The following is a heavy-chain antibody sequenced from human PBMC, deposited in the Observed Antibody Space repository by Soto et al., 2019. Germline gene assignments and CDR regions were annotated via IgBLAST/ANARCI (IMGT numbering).Heavy chain of an antibody. CDR1: GFTFSSYA. CDR2: ISGSGGST. CDR3: AKVWRITIFGVVPWIDAFDI. D-gene: IGHD3-3*01. Sequence: GGSLRLSCAASGFTFSSYAMSWVRQAPGKGLEWVSAISGSGGSTYYADSVKGRFTISRDNSKNTLYLQMNSLRAEDTAVYYCAKVWRITIFGVVPWIDAFDIWGQGTMVTVSS. J-gene: IGHJ3*02. V-gene: IGHV3-23*01.